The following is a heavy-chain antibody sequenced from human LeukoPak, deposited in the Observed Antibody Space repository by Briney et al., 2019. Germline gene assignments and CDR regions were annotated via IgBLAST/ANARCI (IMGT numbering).Heavy chain of an antibody. Sequence: SETLSLTCTVSGYSISSGYYWGWIRQPPGKGLEWIGSIYHSGSTNYNPSLKSRVTISVDTSKNRFSLKLSSVTAADTAVYYCARDRAGGDYWGQGTLVTVSS. CDR3: ARDRAGGDY. CDR2: IYHSGST. CDR1: GYSISSGYY. J-gene: IGHJ4*02. V-gene: IGHV4-38-2*02. D-gene: IGHD1-14*01.